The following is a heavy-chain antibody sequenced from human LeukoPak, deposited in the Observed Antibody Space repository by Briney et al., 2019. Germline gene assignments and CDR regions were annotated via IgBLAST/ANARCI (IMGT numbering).Heavy chain of an antibody. CDR3: ARGGRRLPFDY. Sequence: GASVKVSCKASGGTFSSYAISWVRQAPGQGLEWMGGIIPIFGTANYAQKFQGRVTITADESTSTAYMELSSLRSEDAAVYYCARGGRRLPFDYWGQGTLVTVSS. V-gene: IGHV1-69*13. J-gene: IGHJ4*02. CDR2: IIPIFGTA. CDR1: GGTFSSYA. D-gene: IGHD6-25*01.